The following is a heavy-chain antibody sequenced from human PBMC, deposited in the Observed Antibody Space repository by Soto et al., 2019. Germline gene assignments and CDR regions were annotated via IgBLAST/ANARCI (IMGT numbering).Heavy chain of an antibody. D-gene: IGHD6-13*01. CDR3: ARGATHGSSWYFRFDP. Sequence: QVQLVQSGAEVRMPGSSVKVSCKASGGTFSTYPINWVRQAPGQGREGMGGIIPLFGTTNYAQKFKGRVTITADESTSTAYMELSSLRAEDAAVYYCARGATHGSSWYFRFDPWSQGTLVAVSS. CDR2: IIPLFGTT. V-gene: IGHV1-69*01. CDR1: GGTFSTYP. J-gene: IGHJ5*02.